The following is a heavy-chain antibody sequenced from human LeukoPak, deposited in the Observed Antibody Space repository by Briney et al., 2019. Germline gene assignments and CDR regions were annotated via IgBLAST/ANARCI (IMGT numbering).Heavy chain of an antibody. D-gene: IGHD2-2*01. CDR1: GGSLSSSSYY. V-gene: IGHV4-39*01. CDR2: IYYSGST. CDR3: ARNGRGDIVVVPAAMLTPLRGPYNWFDP. Sequence: SETLSLTCTVSGGSLSSSSYYWGWIRQPPGKGLEWIGSIYYSGSTYYNPSLKSRVTISVDTSKNQFSLKLSSVTAADTAVYYCARNGRGDIVVVPAAMLTPLRGPYNWFDPWGQGTLVTVSS. J-gene: IGHJ5*02.